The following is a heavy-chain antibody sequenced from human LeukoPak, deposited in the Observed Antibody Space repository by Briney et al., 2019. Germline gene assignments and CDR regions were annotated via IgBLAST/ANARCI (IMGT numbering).Heavy chain of an antibody. V-gene: IGHV1-8*01. Sequence: ASVKVSCKASGYTFTSYDINWVRQATGQGLEWMGWMNPNSGNTGYAQKFQGRVTMTRNTSISTAYMELSSLRSEDTAVYYCAREARYCSSTSCYIANWFDPWGQGTLVTVSS. D-gene: IGHD2-2*02. CDR3: AREARYCSSTSCYIANWFDP. J-gene: IGHJ5*02. CDR1: GYTFTSYD. CDR2: MNPNSGNT.